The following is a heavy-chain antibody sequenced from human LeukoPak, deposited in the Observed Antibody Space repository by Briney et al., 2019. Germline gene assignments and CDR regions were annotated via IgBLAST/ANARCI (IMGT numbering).Heavy chain of an antibody. D-gene: IGHD1-7*01. V-gene: IGHV4-30-2*01. CDR3: ARSTAYSWNYPYYYYGMDV. CDR2: IYHSGST. J-gene: IGHJ6*02. CDR1: GGSISSGGYS. Sequence: SQTLSLTCAVSGGSISSGGYSWSWIRQPPGKGLEWIGYIYHSGSTYYNPSLKSRVTISVDRSKNQFSLKLSSVTAADTAVYYCARSTAYSWNYPYYYYGMDVWGQGTTVTVSS.